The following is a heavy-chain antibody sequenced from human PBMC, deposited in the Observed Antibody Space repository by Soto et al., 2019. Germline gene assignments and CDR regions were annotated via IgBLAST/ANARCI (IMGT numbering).Heavy chain of an antibody. CDR3: AKDVMETVPQDEVKNDI. Sequence: PGGSLRLACAGSGFSFRSYGMHWVRQPPGKGLEWVAVISYDGSNKYYADSVKGRFTISRDNSKNTLYLQMNSLRAEDTDVYYCAKDVMETVPQDEVKNDIWGQGTMVTVSS. CDR1: GFSFRSYG. V-gene: IGHV3-30*18. D-gene: IGHD3-16*01. J-gene: IGHJ3*02. CDR2: ISYDGSNK.